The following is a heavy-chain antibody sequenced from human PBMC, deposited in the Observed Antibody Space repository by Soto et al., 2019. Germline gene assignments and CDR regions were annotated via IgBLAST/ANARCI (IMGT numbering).Heavy chain of an antibody. Sequence: GGSLRLSCAASGFTFSNAWMSWVRQAPGKGLEWVGRIKSKTDGGTTDYAASVKGRFTISRDDSKNTLYLQMNSLKTEDTAVYYCTTALYSSSSFYGMDVWGQGTTVTVSS. J-gene: IGHJ6*02. CDR1: GFTFSNAW. D-gene: IGHD6-13*01. CDR2: IKSKTDGGTT. CDR3: TTALYSSSSFYGMDV. V-gene: IGHV3-15*01.